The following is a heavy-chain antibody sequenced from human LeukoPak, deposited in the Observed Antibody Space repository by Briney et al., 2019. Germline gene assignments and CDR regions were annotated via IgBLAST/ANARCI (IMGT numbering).Heavy chain of an antibody. V-gene: IGHV3-30-3*01. CDR2: ISYDGSNK. CDR3: AKDILRFSEWLAHAFDI. Sequence: GGSLRLSCAASGFTFETYSMHWVRQAPGKGLEWVAIISYDGSNKYYADSVKGRFTISRDNSKNTLYLQMNSLRAEDTAVYYCAKDILRFSEWLAHAFDIWGQGTMVTVSS. D-gene: IGHD3-3*01. CDR1: GFTFETYS. J-gene: IGHJ3*02.